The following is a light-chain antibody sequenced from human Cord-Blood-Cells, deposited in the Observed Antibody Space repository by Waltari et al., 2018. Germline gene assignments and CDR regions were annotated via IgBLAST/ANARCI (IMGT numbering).Light chain of an antibody. CDR2: DVS. CDR1: SSDVGGYNY. CDR3: SSYTSSSFWV. J-gene: IGLJ3*02. Sequence: QSALTQPASVSGSPGQSITISCTGTSSDVGGYNYVSWYQQHPGKAPKLMIYDVSNRPSGVANRVSGATSGNTTSLTISGLQAEDEADDYCSSYTSSSFWVFGVGSKLTVL. V-gene: IGLV2-14*01.